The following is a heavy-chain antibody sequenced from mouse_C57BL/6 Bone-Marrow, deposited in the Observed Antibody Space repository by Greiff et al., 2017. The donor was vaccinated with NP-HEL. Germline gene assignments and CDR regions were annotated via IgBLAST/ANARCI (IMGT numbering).Heavy chain of an antibody. CDR1: GFNIKDDY. D-gene: IGHD2-4*01. CDR2: IDPENGDT. J-gene: IGHJ2*01. CDR3: TTVPYYDYLY. V-gene: IGHV14-4*01. Sequence: EVQLQQSGAELVRPGASVKLSCTASGFNIKDDYMHWVKQRPEQGLEWIGWIDPENGDTEYASKFQGKATITADTSSNTAYLQLSSLTSEDTAVYYCTTVPYYDYLYWGQGTTLTVSS.